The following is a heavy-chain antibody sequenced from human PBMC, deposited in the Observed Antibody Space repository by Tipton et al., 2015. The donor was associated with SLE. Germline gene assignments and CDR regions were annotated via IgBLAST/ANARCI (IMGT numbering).Heavy chain of an antibody. CDR2: INQSGTT. J-gene: IGHJ6*02. CDR3: ARPRYGSYHYGLDV. Sequence: TLSLTCTVSGGSIYTYYWSWIRQTPGKGLEWIGEINQSGTTNDNPSLKSRVTMSVDTSKNQFSLRLRSVTAADTAVYYCARPRYGSYHYGLDVWGQGTTVTVSS. V-gene: IGHV4-34*01. D-gene: IGHD3-9*01. CDR1: GGSIYTYY.